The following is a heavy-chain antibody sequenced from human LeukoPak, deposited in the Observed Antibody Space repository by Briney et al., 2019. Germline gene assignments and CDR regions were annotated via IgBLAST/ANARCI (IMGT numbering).Heavy chain of an antibody. CDR3: AKCPSARSWYAFPPH. CDR1: GFTFSSYA. J-gene: IGHJ4*02. V-gene: IGHV3-23*01. Sequence: GGXLRLSCAASGFTFSSYAMSWVRQAPGKGLEWVSAISGSGGSTYYADSVKVRFTISRDNSKNTLYLQMNSLRAEDTAVYYCAKCPSARSWYAFPPHWGQGTLVTVSS. CDR2: ISGSGGST. D-gene: IGHD6-13*01.